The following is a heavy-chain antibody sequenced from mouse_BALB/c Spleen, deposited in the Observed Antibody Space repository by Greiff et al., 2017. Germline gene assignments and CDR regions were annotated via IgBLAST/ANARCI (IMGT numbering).Heavy chain of an antibody. CDR3: TRYDYDELFDY. CDR2: IRLKSNNYAT. CDR1: GFTFSNYW. V-gene: IGHV6-6*02. J-gene: IGHJ2*01. D-gene: IGHD2-4*01. Sequence: EVKLEESGGGLVQPGGSMKLSCVASGFTFSNYWMNWVRQSPEKGLEWVAEIRLKSNNYATHYAESVKGRFTISRDDSKSSVYLQMNNLRAEDTGIYYCTRYDYDELFDYWGQGTTLTVSS.